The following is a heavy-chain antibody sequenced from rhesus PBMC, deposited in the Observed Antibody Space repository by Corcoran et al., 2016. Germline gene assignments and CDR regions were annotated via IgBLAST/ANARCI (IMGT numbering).Heavy chain of an antibody. CDR2: FYGRGSST. Sequence: QLQLQESGPGLVKPSETLSVTCAVSGGSISSSYWSWIRLAPGKGLEWIGYFYGRGSSTYYNPSLKSRVTLSVDTSKNQLSLKLSSVTTADTAVYYCAGEMYSGSWTWDYWGQGVLVTVSS. J-gene: IGHJ4*01. CDR1: GGSISSSY. V-gene: IGHV4-169*02. CDR3: AGEMYSGSWTWDY. D-gene: IGHD6-25*01.